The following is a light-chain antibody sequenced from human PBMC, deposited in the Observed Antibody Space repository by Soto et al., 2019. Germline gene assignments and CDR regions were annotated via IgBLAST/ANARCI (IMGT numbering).Light chain of an antibody. J-gene: IGKJ5*01. CDR1: QNIRNW. CDR2: DAS. V-gene: IGKV1-5*01. CDR3: QQYNTYST. Sequence: IKMNQSPSTVSATVGDSVTLTCRASQNIRNWLAWYQQKPGKAPNPLIYDASSLKSGVPARFSGSGSGTEFTLTISSLQPDDFATYSCQQYNTYSTFGQGTRLEI.